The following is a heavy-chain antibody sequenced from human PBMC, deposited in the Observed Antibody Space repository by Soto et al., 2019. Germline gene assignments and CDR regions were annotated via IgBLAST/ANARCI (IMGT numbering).Heavy chain of an antibody. CDR2: ISYDGSNK. D-gene: IGHD2-2*01. V-gene: IGHV3-30-3*01. CDR3: ARRYKDGRRDCISPSCLFDP. CDR1: GFTFNTYA. J-gene: IGHJ5*02. Sequence: QVQLVESGGGVVQPGRSLTLSCAASGFTFNTYAMHWVRQAPGKGLEWVAVISYDGSNKYYADSVKGRFTISRDNSQTTLYLXMNSLRAEDTAVYYCARRYKDGRRDCISPSCLFDPWGQGTLVTVSS.